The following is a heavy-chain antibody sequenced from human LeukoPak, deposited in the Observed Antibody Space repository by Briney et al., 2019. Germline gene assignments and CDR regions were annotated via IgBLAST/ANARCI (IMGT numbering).Heavy chain of an antibody. J-gene: IGHJ4*02. CDR3: ARAGGYGGVLNF. Sequence: GGSLRLSCAASGFTFSTYWMHWVRQAPGKGLVWVSLINSDGSTTTYGDSVRGRFTISRDNAKNTLNLQMNSVTAEDTAVYYCARAGGYGGVLNFWDQGTLVTVSS. D-gene: IGHD3-22*01. CDR2: INSDGSTT. V-gene: IGHV3-74*01. CDR1: GFTFSTYW.